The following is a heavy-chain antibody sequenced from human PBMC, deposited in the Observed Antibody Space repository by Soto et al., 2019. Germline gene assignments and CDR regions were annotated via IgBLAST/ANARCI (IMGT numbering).Heavy chain of an antibody. V-gene: IGHV4-59*12. D-gene: IGHD4-17*01. Sequence: SETLSLTCSVSAGSISNYHWSWIRQPPGKGLEWTGYIFYTGKTNYNPSPHSRVTISMDTSKNQLSLKLTSMTAAATAVYYCRRDMNAGFTHYVNPWGEGTLVT. CDR3: RRDMNAGFTHYVNP. CDR2: IFYTGKT. J-gene: IGHJ5*02. CDR1: AGSISNYH.